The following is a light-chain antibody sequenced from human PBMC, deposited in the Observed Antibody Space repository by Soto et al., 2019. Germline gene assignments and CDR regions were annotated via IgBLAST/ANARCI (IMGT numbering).Light chain of an antibody. J-gene: IGKJ1*01. CDR3: QQFIFCPLT. CDR2: AAS. V-gene: IGKV1-9*01. CDR1: QDISRH. Sequence: IQLTQSPSSLSASVGDRVTITCRASQDISRHLDWYQQKPGKAPTLLIYAASTLQSGVPSRFSGRGSGTDFTLTISSLQPEDFATYYFQQFIFCPLTFGQGTKVEVK.